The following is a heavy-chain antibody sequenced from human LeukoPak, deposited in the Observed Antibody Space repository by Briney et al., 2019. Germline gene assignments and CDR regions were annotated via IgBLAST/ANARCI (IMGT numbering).Heavy chain of an antibody. J-gene: IGHJ4*02. V-gene: IGHV4-39*07. CDR1: GGSISSSSYY. CDR3: AGGGSGQPFDY. CDR2: IYYSGST. D-gene: IGHD2-15*01. Sequence: SETLSLTCTVSGGSISSSSYYWGWIRQPPGKGLEWIGSIYYSGSTYYNPSLKSRVTISVDTSKNQFSLKLSSVTAADTAVYYCAGGGSGQPFDYWGQGTLVTVSS.